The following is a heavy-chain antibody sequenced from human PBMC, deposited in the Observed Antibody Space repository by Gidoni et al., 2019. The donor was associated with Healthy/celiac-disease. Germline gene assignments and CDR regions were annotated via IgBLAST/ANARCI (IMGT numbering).Heavy chain of an antibody. CDR1: GGTFSSYA. CDR3: ARVSMVRGVPYYYGMDV. CDR2: IIPIFGTA. D-gene: IGHD3-10*01. Sequence: QVQLVQSGAEVKKPGSSVKVSCKASGGTFSSYAISWVRQAPGQGLEWMGGIIPIFGTANYAQKFQGRVTITADESTSTAYMELSSLRSEDTAVYYCARVSMVRGVPYYYGMDVWGQGTTVTVSS. V-gene: IGHV1-69*01. J-gene: IGHJ6*02.